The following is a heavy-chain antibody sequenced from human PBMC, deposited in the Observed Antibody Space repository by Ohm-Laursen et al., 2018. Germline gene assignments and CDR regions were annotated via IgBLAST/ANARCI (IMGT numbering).Heavy chain of an antibody. CDR1: GFTFSSYA. J-gene: IGHJ4*02. V-gene: IGHV3-23*01. CDR3: AKGSANLGDY. CDR2: ISTSGSGT. Sequence: SLRLSCAATGFTFSSYAMSWVRQAPGKGLEWVSSISTSGSGTYYANSVKGPFTIYRDNTKSTLYLQMNNLRAEDTAVYYCAKGSANLGDYWGQGTLVTVSS.